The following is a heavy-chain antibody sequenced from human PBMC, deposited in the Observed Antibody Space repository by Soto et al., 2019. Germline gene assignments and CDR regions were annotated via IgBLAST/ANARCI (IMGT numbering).Heavy chain of an antibody. Sequence: EVQLVESGGGFVQPGRSLRLSCIASGFTVDDYAMHWVRQAPGKGLEWFSSVDWNSGSVAYADSVKGRFTVSRDNARNSLFLQMKLLRGEDTALYYCVKGRGSFLVHFGLDVWGQGTTVTVSS. CDR2: VDWNSGSV. CDR3: VKGRGSFLVHFGLDV. D-gene: IGHD1-26*01. CDR1: GFTVDDYA. J-gene: IGHJ6*02. V-gene: IGHV3-9*01.